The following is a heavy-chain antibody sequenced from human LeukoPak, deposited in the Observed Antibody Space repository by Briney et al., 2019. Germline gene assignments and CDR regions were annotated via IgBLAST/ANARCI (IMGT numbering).Heavy chain of an antibody. CDR2: IYPGDSDT. J-gene: IGHJ4*02. Sequence: GESLKISCKGSGYTFTSYWIGWVRQMPGKGLELMGIIYPGDSDTTYNPSFQGQVTISVDRSINTAYLQWSSLKASDTAMYYCARRCMSGYCSSGGPMDDYWGQGTLVTVSS. D-gene: IGHD2-15*01. CDR1: GYTFTSYW. CDR3: ARRCMSGYCSSGGPMDDY. V-gene: IGHV5-51*01.